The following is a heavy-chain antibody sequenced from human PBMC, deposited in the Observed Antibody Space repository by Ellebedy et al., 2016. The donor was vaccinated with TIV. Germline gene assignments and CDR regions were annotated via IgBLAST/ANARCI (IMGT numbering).Heavy chain of an antibody. V-gene: IGHV3-64*04. CDR1: GFTFSSYA. J-gene: IGHJ3*02. CDR2: IVGNGGST. CDR3: ARNPVDTAMAYAFDI. D-gene: IGHD5-18*01. Sequence: PGGSLRLSCSASGFTFSSYAMHWVRQAPGKGLEYVSAIVGNGGSTYYADSVKGRFTISRDNSKNTLYLQMNSLRAEDTAVYYCARNPVDTAMAYAFDIWGQGTMVTVSS.